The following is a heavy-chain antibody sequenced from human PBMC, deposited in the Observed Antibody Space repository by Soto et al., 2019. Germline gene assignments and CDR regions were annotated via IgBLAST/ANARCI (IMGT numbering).Heavy chain of an antibody. D-gene: IGHD1-7*01. Sequence: GESLKIYCEAYGYTFTTYWISRVRQMPGEGLEWMGAIDPRDSYTKYSPSFQGHVTISVDKFISTAYLQWNSLKASDTAIYCCAREKSDLELFNWLDPWGQGTLVTVSS. V-gene: IGHV5-10-1*01. CDR2: IDPRDSYT. CDR1: GYTFTTYW. J-gene: IGHJ5*02. CDR3: AREKSDLELFNWLDP.